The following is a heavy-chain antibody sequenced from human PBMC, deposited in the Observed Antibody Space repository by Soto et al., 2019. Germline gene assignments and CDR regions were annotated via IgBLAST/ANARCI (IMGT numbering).Heavy chain of an antibody. V-gene: IGHV4-28*01. D-gene: IGHD3-22*01. CDR2: ISYSGST. Sequence: KTSETLSLTCAVSGYSISSSNWWGWIRQPPGKGLEWIGYISYSGSTYYNPSLKSRVTMSVDTSKNQFSLKLSSVTAVDTAVYYCARNTMRSSGLADAFDIWGQGTMVTVSS. CDR1: GYSISSSNW. CDR3: ARNTMRSSGLADAFDI. J-gene: IGHJ3*02.